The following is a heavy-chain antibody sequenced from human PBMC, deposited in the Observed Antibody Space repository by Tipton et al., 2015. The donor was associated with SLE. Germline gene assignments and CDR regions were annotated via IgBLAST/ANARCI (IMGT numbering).Heavy chain of an antibody. CDR2: IFNSGII. CDR3: ARGDTVTTAFDY. D-gene: IGHD4-17*01. V-gene: IGHV4-59*01. CDR1: GDSISTYY. J-gene: IGHJ4*02. Sequence: TLSLTCTVSGDSISTYYWSWIRQPPGKGLEWIGYIFNSGIIKYNPSLKSRVTTSVDTTSGQFALKMNSVTAADTAVYYCARGDTVTTAFDYWGQGTLVTVSS.